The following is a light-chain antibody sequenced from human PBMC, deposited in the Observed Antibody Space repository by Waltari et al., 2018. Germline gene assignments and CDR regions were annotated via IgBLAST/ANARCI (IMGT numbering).Light chain of an antibody. CDR1: QNIMTY. CDR3: QQSYSVPFP. J-gene: IGKJ3*01. Sequence: DIRMTQSPSPLSTSLGDRVTVTCRASQNIMTYLNWYQHKPGSAPKLLIYSASKLHGGVPSRFSGSGSGTDFTLTISSLQPDDFATYYCQQSYSVPFPFGPGTNVDLK. V-gene: IGKV1-39*01. CDR2: SAS.